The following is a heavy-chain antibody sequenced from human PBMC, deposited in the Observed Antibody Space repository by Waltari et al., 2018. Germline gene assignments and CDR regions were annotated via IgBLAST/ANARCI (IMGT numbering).Heavy chain of an antibody. CDR1: GYTFNNYW. CDR3: ATSDPYAAADAAFDV. CDR2: IYPSDSDT. D-gene: IGHD2-2*01. J-gene: IGHJ3*01. Sequence: EFQVVQSGPEVKKPGESLKLSCRAAGYTFNNYWIAWVRQMPGKGLDWMGIIYPSDSDTKYSPTCQGRVTISADKSINTAYLQWNAVEASDTAIYYCATSDPYAAADAAFDVWGQGTIVTVS. V-gene: IGHV5-51*01.